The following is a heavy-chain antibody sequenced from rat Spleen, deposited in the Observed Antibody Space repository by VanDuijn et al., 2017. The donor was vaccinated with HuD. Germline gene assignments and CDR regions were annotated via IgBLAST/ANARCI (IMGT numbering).Heavy chain of an antibody. Sequence: EVLLVESGGGLVLPGRSLKLSCAASGFSFSNHYMAWVRQAPKKGLEWVASISNTGGTTNYPDSVKGRITISRDNAKSTLYVQMNSLRSEDTATYYCARRVYSNYPYFDYWGQGVMVTVSS. CDR3: ARRVYSNYPYFDY. J-gene: IGHJ2*01. D-gene: IGHD1-2*01. CDR1: GFSFSNHY. CDR2: ISNTGGTT. V-gene: IGHV5-25*01.